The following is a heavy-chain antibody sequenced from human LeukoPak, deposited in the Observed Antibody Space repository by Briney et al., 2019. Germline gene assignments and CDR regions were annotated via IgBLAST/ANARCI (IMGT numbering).Heavy chain of an antibody. CDR3: ARGKIGYYYGDYDGY. Sequence: GGSLRLSCAASGFTFSSYDMNWVRQAPGKGLEWVSYISTISSTKYYADSVKGRFTISRDNAKNSLYLQMNSLRDEDTAVYYCARGKIGYYYGDYDGYWGQGTLVTVSS. D-gene: IGHD4-17*01. V-gene: IGHV3-48*02. CDR1: GFTFSSYD. J-gene: IGHJ4*02. CDR2: ISTISSTK.